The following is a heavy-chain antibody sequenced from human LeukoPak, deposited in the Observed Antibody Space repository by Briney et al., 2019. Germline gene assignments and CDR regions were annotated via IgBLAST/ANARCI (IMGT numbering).Heavy chain of an antibody. Sequence: GGSLRLSCAASGFTFSSYTMNWVRQPPGKGLEWVSNIGTSSTTIYYADSVKGRFTISRDNAKNSLYLQMNSLRAEDTAVYYCARVAQSIAAPLDYWGQGTLVTVSS. CDR1: GFTFSSYT. CDR2: IGTSSTTI. V-gene: IGHV3-48*01. J-gene: IGHJ4*02. CDR3: ARVAQSIAAPLDY. D-gene: IGHD6-6*01.